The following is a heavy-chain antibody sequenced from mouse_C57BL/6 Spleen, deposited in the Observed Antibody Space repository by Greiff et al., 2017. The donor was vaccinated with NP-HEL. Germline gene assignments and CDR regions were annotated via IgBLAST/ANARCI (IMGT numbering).Heavy chain of an antibody. Sequence: EVKLMESGGGLVKPGGSLKLSCAASGFTFSSYTMSWVRQTPEKRLEWVATISGGGGNTYYPDSVKGRFTISRDNAKNTLYLQMSCLRSEDTALYYCASQRRGPLYWYFDVWGTGTTVTVSS. CDR3: ASQRRGPLYWYFDV. J-gene: IGHJ1*03. CDR2: ISGGGGNT. D-gene: IGHD3-3*01. CDR1: GFTFSSYT. V-gene: IGHV5-9*01.